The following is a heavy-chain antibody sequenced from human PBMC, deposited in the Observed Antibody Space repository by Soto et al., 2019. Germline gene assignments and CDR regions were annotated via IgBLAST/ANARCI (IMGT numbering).Heavy chain of an antibody. CDR2: IIPILGIA. CDR3: ARMRYYGSGNYP. J-gene: IGHJ5*02. V-gene: IGHV1-69*02. CDR1: GGTFSSYT. Sequence: SVKVSCKASGGTFSSYTISWVRQAPGQGHEWMGRIIPILGIANYAQKFQGRVTITADISTCTVYMELSTKGTNDTEVFYCARMRYYGSGNYP. D-gene: IGHD3-10*01.